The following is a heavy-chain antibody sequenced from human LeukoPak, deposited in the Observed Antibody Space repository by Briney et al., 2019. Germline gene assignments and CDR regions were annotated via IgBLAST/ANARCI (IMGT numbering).Heavy chain of an antibody. V-gene: IGHV3-7*01. J-gene: IGHJ4*02. CDR2: INPDGTTT. Sequence: PGGSLRLSCAASGFTFTDHCMSWVRQAPGKGPEWVASINPDGTTTRYVYSVSGRFTTSTDTVRNSLYLEMNSLGAEDTAVYYCARWEFPCGAVCYCALDYWGQGALVTVSS. CDR3: ARWEFPCGAVCYCALDY. D-gene: IGHD2-21*01. CDR1: GFTFTDHC.